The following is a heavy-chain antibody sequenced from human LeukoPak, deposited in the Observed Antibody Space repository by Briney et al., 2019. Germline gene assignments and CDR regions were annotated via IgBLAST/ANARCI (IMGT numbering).Heavy chain of an antibody. V-gene: IGHV3-7*01. Sequence: PGGSLRLSCAASGFTFSNHWMTWVRQAPGKGLEWVANIKQDGSDKNYVDSVKGRFTISRDNAKNSLYLQMNSLRADDTAVYYCARARNGLQKRAFDMWGQGTMVTVSS. D-gene: IGHD4-11*01. J-gene: IGHJ3*02. CDR2: IKQDGSDK. CDR1: GFTFSNHW. CDR3: ARARNGLQKRAFDM.